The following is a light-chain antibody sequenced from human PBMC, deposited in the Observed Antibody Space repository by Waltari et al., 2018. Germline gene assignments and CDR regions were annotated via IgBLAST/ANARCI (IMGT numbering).Light chain of an antibody. CDR2: DDS. CDR1: NLGSKS. CDR3: QVWDSSSDPHAV. Sequence: SYVLTQPPSVSVAPGKTARITCGGTNLGSKSVHWYQQKPGQAPVLVIYDDSDRPSGIPERFSGSNSGNTATLTISRVEAGDEADYYCQVWDSSSDPHAVFGGGTQLTVL. J-gene: IGLJ7*01. V-gene: IGLV3-21*04.